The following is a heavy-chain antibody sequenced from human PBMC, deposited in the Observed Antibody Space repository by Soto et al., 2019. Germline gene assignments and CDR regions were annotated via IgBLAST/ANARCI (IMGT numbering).Heavy chain of an antibody. CDR2: IYYLGNT. D-gene: IGHD3-22*01. CDR3: AVLLPYVSSRYHLNY. CDR1: GGSISISSSY. J-gene: IGHJ4*02. Sequence: PSDTLSLTCTVPGGSISISSSYWGWIRQPPGKGLEWVGSIYYLGNTYYNPSLGGRVSISVDPSKNQFSLKLNSVTAADTAVFYCAVLLPYVSSRYHLNYLGQGTLVTVSS. V-gene: IGHV4-39*01.